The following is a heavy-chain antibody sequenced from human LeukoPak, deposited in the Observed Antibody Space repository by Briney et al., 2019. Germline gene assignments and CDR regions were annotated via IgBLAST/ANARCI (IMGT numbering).Heavy chain of an antibody. CDR3: ASAAATMTNLRLVDY. D-gene: IGHD4-17*01. CDR2: ISSDGSNR. CDR1: GLTFRNYA. Sequence: GRSLRLSCTASGLTFRNYAMQWVRQAPGKGLEWVTVISSDGSNRFYTDSVKGRFTISRDNSMNTLYLQMNSLNTEDTAVYYCASAAATMTNLRLVDYWGQGTLVAVSS. V-gene: IGHV3-30-3*01. J-gene: IGHJ4*02.